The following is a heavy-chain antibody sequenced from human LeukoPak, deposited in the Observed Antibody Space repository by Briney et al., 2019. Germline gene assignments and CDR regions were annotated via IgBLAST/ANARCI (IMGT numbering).Heavy chain of an antibody. Sequence: ASVKVSCKASGGTFSRYAISWERQAPGQGLEWMGGIIPIFGTANYAQKFQGRVTITADESTSTAYMELSSLRSEDTAVYYCAREPSRGPAAISNPWGQGTLVTVSS. J-gene: IGHJ5*02. D-gene: IGHD2-2*02. V-gene: IGHV1-69*13. CDR3: AREPSRGPAAISNP. CDR2: IIPIFGTA. CDR1: GGTFSRYA.